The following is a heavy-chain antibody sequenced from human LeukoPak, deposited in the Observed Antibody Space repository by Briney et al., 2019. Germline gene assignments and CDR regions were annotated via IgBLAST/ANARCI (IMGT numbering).Heavy chain of an antibody. J-gene: IGHJ1*01. CDR2: ISSSGSTI. Sequence: GGSLRLSCAASGFTFSSYEMNWVRQAPGKGLEWVSYISSSGSTIYYADSVKGRFTISRDNAKNSLYLQMNSLRAEDTAVYYCATTRRLRLDPAPEYFQHWGRGTLVTVSS. CDR3: ATTRRLRLDPAPEYFQH. CDR1: GFTFSSYE. V-gene: IGHV3-48*03.